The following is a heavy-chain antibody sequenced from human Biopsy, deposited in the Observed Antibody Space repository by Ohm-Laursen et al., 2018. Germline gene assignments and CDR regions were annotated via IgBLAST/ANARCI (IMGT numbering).Heavy chain of an antibody. Sequence: ASVKVSCKASGYTFAGYYLHWVRQAPGQGLEWMGVISPSGATTSFSQKFQGRITMTRDTSTGTVYMDLNSLGSEDTAVYYCARAGVGSDGTDSYYYGMDVWGPGTTATVSS. CDR1: GYTFAGYY. CDR3: ARAGVGSDGTDSYYYGMDV. J-gene: IGHJ6*02. V-gene: IGHV1-46*01. CDR2: ISPSGATT. D-gene: IGHD5-24*01.